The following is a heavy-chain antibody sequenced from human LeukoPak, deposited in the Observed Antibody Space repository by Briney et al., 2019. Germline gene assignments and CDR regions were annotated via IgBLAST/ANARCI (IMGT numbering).Heavy chain of an antibody. J-gene: IGHJ6*03. V-gene: IGHV1-8*01. D-gene: IGHD3-10*01. Sequence: ASVKVSCKASGYTLTSYDINWVRQATGQGLEWMGWMNPNSGNTGYAQKFQGRVTMTRNTSISTAYMELSSLRSEDTAVYYCARGGYGSGSYWPYYYYYYYMDVWGKGTTVTISS. CDR1: GYTLTSYD. CDR2: MNPNSGNT. CDR3: ARGGYGSGSYWPYYYYYYYMDV.